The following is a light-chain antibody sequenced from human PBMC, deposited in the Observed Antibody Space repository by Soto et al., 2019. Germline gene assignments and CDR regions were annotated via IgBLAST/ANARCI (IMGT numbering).Light chain of an antibody. J-gene: IGLJ2*01. CDR1: SSDVGGYNY. CDR3: SSFAGNNNLV. V-gene: IGLV2-8*01. Sequence: QSALTQPPSASGSPGQSVTISCTGTSSDVGGYNYVSWYQQHPGKAPKLMISEVSKRPSVVPVRCSGSKSCNTASLTVSGLQAEDDADYYCSSFAGNNNLVFGGGTKLTVL. CDR2: EVS.